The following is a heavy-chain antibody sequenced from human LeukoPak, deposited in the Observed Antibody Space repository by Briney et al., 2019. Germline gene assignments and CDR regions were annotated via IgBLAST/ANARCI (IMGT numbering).Heavy chain of an antibody. CDR3: ARGDGGRHFDY. CDR2: IYYSGST. J-gene: IGHJ4*02. Sequence: SETLSLTCAVYGGSFSGYYWNWIRQPPGKGLEWIGYIYYSGSTNYNPSLKSRVTISVDTSKNQFSLRLSSVTAADTAVYYCARGDGGRHFDYWGQGTLVTVSS. CDR1: GGSFSGYY. D-gene: IGHD4-23*01. V-gene: IGHV4-59*01.